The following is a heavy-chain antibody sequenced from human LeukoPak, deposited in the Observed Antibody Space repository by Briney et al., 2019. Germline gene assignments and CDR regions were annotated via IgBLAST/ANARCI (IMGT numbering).Heavy chain of an antibody. D-gene: IGHD6-19*01. CDR1: GGSFSGYY. V-gene: IGHV4-34*01. J-gene: IGHJ6*02. Sequence: PSENLSLTCAGYGGSFSGYYWSWIRQPPGKRLTSIGEIYLSGSPHYNPSLKRRVIISVDTHNNQFSLKLSFVTAADTAVYYCARGKGYSSGWPLPDYYDGMDVWGQGTTVTVSS. CDR2: IYLSGSP. CDR3: ARGKGYSSGWPLPDYYDGMDV.